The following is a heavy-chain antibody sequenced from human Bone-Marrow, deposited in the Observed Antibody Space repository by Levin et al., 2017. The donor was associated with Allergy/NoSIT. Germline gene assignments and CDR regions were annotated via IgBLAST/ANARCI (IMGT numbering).Heavy chain of an antibody. CDR2: ISYDGSHE. CDR1: GFPFRSHG. CDR3: ARSQHQQTNYYYGLDV. Sequence: GGSLRLSCVASGFPFRSHGIHWVRQAPGKGLEWVAVISYDGSHEDYADSVRGRFSVSRDNFKNTVSLQISSLRDEDTAVYYCARSQHQQTNYYYGLDVWGQGTMVTVSS. D-gene: IGHD2-2*01. V-gene: IGHV3-30*03. J-gene: IGHJ6*02.